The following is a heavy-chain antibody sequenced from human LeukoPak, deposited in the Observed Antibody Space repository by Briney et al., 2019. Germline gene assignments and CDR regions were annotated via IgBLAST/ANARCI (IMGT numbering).Heavy chain of an antibody. CDR3: ARANYYDSSGYLDY. V-gene: IGHV1-69*05. CDR1: GGTFSSYA. J-gene: IGHJ4*02. CDR2: IIPIFGTA. D-gene: IGHD3-22*01. Sequence: SVKVSCKASGGTFSSYAISWVRQAPGQGLEWMGGIIPIFGTANYAQKFQGRVTITTGESTSTAYMELSSLRSEDTAVYYCARANYYDSSGYLDYWGQGTLVTVSS.